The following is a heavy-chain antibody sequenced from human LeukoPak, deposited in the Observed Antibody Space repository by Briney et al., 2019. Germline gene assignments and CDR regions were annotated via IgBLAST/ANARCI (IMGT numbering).Heavy chain of an antibody. V-gene: IGHV3-23*01. Sequence: GGSLRLSCVASGFTFSNYAMSWVRQVPGKGLELVSGIYGSDDKTVYGDAVKGRFTISRDNSKNTLYLQMNSLRADDTAVYYCAKTQGYYDAWGQGALVTVSS. CDR1: GFTFSNYA. CDR2: IYGSDDKT. J-gene: IGHJ5*02. D-gene: IGHD2-15*01. CDR3: AKTQGYYDA.